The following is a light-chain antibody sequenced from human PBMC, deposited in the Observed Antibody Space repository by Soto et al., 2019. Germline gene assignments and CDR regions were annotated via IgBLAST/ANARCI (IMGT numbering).Light chain of an antibody. V-gene: IGKV1-27*01. CDR1: QGIGTP. J-gene: IGKJ4*01. CDR3: RKYSSAPLT. CDR2: TAS. Sequence: DIQMTQSPPSLSASVGDSVTITCWASQGIGTPLAWYQQKPGKVPKLLIYTASTLQSGVPSRFSGSGSGTDFTLTISSLQPEDVATYYCRKYSSAPLTFGGGSKVEIK.